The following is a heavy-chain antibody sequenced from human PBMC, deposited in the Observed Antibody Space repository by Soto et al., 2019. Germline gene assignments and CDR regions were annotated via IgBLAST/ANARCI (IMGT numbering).Heavy chain of an antibody. V-gene: IGHV5-51*01. D-gene: IGHD2-8*01. CDR2: IYPGDSDT. CDR1: GYTFTDYW. CDR3: VRHITTLGNFVHGDH. J-gene: IGHJ5*02. Sequence: PGESLKISCKASGYTFTDYWVAWVRQRTGKGLEWMGIIYPGDSDTRYSPSFRGQVTISADKSINTAYLQLKSLQASDTAMYYCVRHITTLGNFVHGDHWGQGTLVTVSS.